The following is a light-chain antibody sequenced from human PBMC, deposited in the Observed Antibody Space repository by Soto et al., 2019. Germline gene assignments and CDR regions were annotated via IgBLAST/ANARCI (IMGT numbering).Light chain of an antibody. Sequence: DIQMTQSPSSVSASVGDRVTITCRASQGSSSWLAWYQQKPGKAPKLLIYTASNLQNGVPSRFSGSGSGTDFTLTISSLQPDDFATYYCQQDNSFPRTFGGGTKVEIK. CDR1: QGSSSW. CDR2: TAS. J-gene: IGKJ4*01. V-gene: IGKV1-12*01. CDR3: QQDNSFPRT.